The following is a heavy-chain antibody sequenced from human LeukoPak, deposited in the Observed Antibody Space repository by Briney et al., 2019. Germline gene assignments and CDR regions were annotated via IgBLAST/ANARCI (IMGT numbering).Heavy chain of an antibody. J-gene: IGHJ6*02. CDR1: GFTFSSYG. CDR3: AREDIVVVPAAIVGYYGMDV. V-gene: IGHV3-33*01. D-gene: IGHD2-2*02. Sequence: PGGSLRLSCAASGFTFSSYGMHWVRQAPGKGLEWVAVIWYDGSNKYYADSVKGRFTISRDNSKNTLYLQMNRLRAEDTAVYYCAREDIVVVPAAIVGYYGMDVWGQGTTVTVSS. CDR2: IWYDGSNK.